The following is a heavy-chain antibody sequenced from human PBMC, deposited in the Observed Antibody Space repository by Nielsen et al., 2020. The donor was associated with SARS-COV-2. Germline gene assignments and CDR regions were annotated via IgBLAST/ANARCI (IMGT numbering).Heavy chain of an antibody. D-gene: IGHD3-22*01. CDR3: ASQWYYYDSSGYYASYYYYYYMDV. V-gene: IGHV4-39*07. CDR1: GGSISSSSYY. Sequence: SETLSLTCTVSGGSISSSSYYWGWIRQPPGKGLEWIGSIYYSGSTYYNPSLKSRVTISVDTSKNQFSLKLSSVTAADTAVYYCASQWYYYDSSGYYASYYYYYYMDVWGKGTTVTVSS. J-gene: IGHJ6*03. CDR2: IYYSGST.